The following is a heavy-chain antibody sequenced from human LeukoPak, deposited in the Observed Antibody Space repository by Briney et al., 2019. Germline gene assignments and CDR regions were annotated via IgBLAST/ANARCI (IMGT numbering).Heavy chain of an antibody. D-gene: IGHD2-21*01. J-gene: IGHJ6*02. CDR2: INHSGST. CDR1: GGSFSGYY. Sequence: SETLSLTCAVYGGSFSGYYWSWIRQPPGKGLEWIGEINHSGSTNYNPSLKSRVTISVDTSKNQFSLKLTSVTAADTAVYYCARGGDYYYYGMDVWGQGTTVTVSS. V-gene: IGHV4-34*01. CDR3: ARGGDYYYYGMDV.